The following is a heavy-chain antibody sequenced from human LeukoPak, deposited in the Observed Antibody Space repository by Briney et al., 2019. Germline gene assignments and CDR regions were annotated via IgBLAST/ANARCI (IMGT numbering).Heavy chain of an antibody. CDR3: ARDRGDY. V-gene: IGHV3-48*02. Sequence: GGSLRLSCAASGFSFSGYSMNWVRQAPGKGLEWLSFIGGSGSTKYYADSVKGRFTISRDNAKRSLYLQMNSLRDEDTAVYYCARDRGDYWGQGTLVTVSS. CDR2: IGGSGSTK. J-gene: IGHJ4*02. CDR1: GFSFSGYS.